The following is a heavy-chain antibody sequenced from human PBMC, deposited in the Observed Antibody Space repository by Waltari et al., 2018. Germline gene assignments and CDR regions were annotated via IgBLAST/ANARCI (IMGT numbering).Heavy chain of an antibody. CDR1: GGSISSSSYY. CDR3: AGRGNCSGGSCYSDWYFDL. CDR2: IYYSGST. Sequence: QLQLQESGPGLVKPSETLSLTCTVSGGSISSSSYYWGWIRQPPGKGLEWIGRIYYSGSTYYNPSLKSRVTISVDTSKNQFSLKLSAVTAADTAVYYCAGRGNCSGGSCYSDWYFDLWGRGTLVTVSS. J-gene: IGHJ2*01. D-gene: IGHD2-15*01. V-gene: IGHV4-39*07.